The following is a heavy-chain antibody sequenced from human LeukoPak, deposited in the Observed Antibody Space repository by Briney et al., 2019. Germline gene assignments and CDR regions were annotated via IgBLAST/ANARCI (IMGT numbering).Heavy chain of an antibody. CDR1: AASFSTNY. CDR2: VFDSESN. Sequence: SETLSLTCSVSAASFSTNYWSWIRQPPGRGLEWIGYVFDSESNNYNPSPKSRVNIPVDTSTNNFSLRLGPVTGADTAAYYWAWLYQQSKWKYYYYYMDVWGKGTAVTVSS. V-gene: IGHV4-59*12. CDR3: AWLYQQSKWKYYYYYMDV. J-gene: IGHJ6*03. D-gene: IGHD1-1*01.